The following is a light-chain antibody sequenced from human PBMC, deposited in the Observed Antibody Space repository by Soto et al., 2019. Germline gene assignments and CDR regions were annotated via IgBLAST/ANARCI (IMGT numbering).Light chain of an antibody. CDR1: QGISNY. CDR3: HSYNTAAFT. V-gene: IGKV1-27*01. CDR2: AAS. Sequence: DIQMTQSRSSLSASVGDRVTITCRASQGISNYLAWYQQRPGKVPTLLIYAASTLQSGVPSRFSGSGSGTDYTLTISSLQPEDVATYYCHSYNTAAFTFGPGTKVDIK. J-gene: IGKJ3*01.